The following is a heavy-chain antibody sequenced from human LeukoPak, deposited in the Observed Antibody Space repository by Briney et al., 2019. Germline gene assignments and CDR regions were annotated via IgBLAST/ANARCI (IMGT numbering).Heavy chain of an antibody. V-gene: IGHV3-74*01. CDR2: INSDGSST. D-gene: IGHD3-22*01. Sequence: PGGSLRLSCAASGFTFSSYWMHWVRQAPGKGLVWVSRINSDGSSTSYADSVKGRFTISRDNAKNSLYLQMNSLRAEDTALYYCARGYDSSGYDYWGQGTLVTVSS. J-gene: IGHJ4*02. CDR3: ARGYDSSGYDY. CDR1: GFTFSSYW.